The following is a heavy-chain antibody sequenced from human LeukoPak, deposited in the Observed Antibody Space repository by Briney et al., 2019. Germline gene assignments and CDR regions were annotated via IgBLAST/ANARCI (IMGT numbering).Heavy chain of an antibody. CDR2: IYDDGTT. CDR3: ARDSGAIIPFGS. V-gene: IGHV3-53*01. Sequence: GGSLRLSCAASGVTVSSSYMSWVRQAPGKGPEWVAVIYDDGTTYYADFVKGRFTVSRDNSRNTLSLQMNSLRVEDTAVYYCARDSGAIIPFGSWGQGTLVTVSS. J-gene: IGHJ4*02. D-gene: IGHD7-27*01. CDR1: GVTVSSSY.